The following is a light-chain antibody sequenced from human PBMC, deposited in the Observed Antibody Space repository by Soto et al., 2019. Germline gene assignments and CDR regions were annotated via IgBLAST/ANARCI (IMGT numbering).Light chain of an antibody. CDR3: ETWDSNVWV. CDR2: LEGSGSY. V-gene: IGLV4-60*02. J-gene: IGLJ3*02. CDR1: SGHSSYI. Sequence: SWAQSALGSSVKLTCTLSSGHSSYIIAWHQQQPGKAPRYLMKLEGSGSYNKGSGVPDRFSGSSSGADRYLTISNLQFEDEADYYCETWDSNVWVFGGGTKLTVL.